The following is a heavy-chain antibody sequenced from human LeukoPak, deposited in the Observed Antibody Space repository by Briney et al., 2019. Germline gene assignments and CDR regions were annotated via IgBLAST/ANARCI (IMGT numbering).Heavy chain of an antibody. D-gene: IGHD6-13*01. Sequence: ASVKVSCTASGCTFNSYAITWVRQAPGQGLEWMGWISTYNGITSYAQKLQGRVTMTTDTSSTTAYMELRSLRSDDTALYYCARDRGLRATAGTRIDFWGQGTLVTVSS. V-gene: IGHV1-18*01. CDR3: ARDRGLRATAGTRIDF. CDR2: ISTYNGIT. J-gene: IGHJ4*02. CDR1: GCTFNSYA.